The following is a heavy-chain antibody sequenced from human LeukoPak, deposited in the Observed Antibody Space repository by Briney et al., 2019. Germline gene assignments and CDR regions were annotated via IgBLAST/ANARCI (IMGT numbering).Heavy chain of an antibody. CDR2: ISRSASSI. V-gene: IGHV3-21*01. J-gene: IGHJ4*02. CDR3: ARNDYGDYGSVY. D-gene: IGHD4-17*01. Sequence: GGSLRLSCASSGFTFSTYSMSWVRQAPGKGLEWVSYISRSASSIYYADSVKGRFTTSRDNAKNSLFLQINSLRAEDTAIYFCARNDYGDYGSVYWGQGTLVTVSS. CDR1: GFTFSTYS.